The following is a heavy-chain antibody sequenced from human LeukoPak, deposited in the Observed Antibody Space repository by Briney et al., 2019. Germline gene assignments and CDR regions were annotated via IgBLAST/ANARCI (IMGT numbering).Heavy chain of an antibody. V-gene: IGHV1-18*01. Sequence: ASVKVSCKASGYTFTSYGISWVRQAPGQGLEWMGWISAYNGNTNYAQKLQGRVTMTTDTSTSTAYMELRSLRSDDTAVYYCARAPKYSSGWYGLFDYWGQGTLVTVSS. J-gene: IGHJ4*02. CDR1: GYTFTSYG. D-gene: IGHD6-19*01. CDR3: ARAPKYSSGWYGLFDY. CDR2: ISAYNGNT.